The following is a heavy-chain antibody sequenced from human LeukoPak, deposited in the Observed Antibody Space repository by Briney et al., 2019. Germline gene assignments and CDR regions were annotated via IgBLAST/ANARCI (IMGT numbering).Heavy chain of an antibody. CDR3: ARYCSSTSCTYYYYYGMDA. Sequence: PSETLSLTCTVSGGSISSGGYYWSWIRRHPGKGLEWIGYIYYSGSTYYNPSLKSRVTISVDTSKNQFSLKLSSVTAADTAVYYCARYCSSTSCTYYYYYGMDAWGKGTTVTVSS. CDR1: GGSISSGGYY. CDR2: IYYSGST. V-gene: IGHV4-31*03. D-gene: IGHD2-2*01. J-gene: IGHJ6*04.